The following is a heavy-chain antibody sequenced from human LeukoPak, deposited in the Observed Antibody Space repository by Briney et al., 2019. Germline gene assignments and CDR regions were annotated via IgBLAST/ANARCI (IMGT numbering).Heavy chain of an antibody. Sequence: PGGSLRLPCAVSGFTLSDYYMDWVRQAPGKGLEWVSAISGSGGSTYYADSVKGRFTISRDNSKNTLYLQMNSLRAEDTAVYYCAKLAAARGYYFDYWGQGTLVTVSS. CDR3: AKLAAARGYYFDY. CDR2: ISGSGGST. J-gene: IGHJ4*02. V-gene: IGHV3-23*01. D-gene: IGHD6-13*01. CDR1: GFTLSDYY.